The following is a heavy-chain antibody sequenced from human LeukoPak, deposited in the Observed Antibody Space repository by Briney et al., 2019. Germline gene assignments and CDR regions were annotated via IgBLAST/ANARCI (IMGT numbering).Heavy chain of an antibody. CDR2: ISSSGSTI. J-gene: IGHJ4*02. V-gene: IGHV3-48*03. CDR1: GFTFSSYE. CDR3: ARAPEFKFDY. Sequence: GGSLRLSCAASGFTFSSYEMNWVRQAPGKGLEWDSYISSSGSTIYYADSVKGRFTISRDNAKNSLYLQMNSLRAEDTAVYYCARAPEFKFDYWGQGTLVTVSS.